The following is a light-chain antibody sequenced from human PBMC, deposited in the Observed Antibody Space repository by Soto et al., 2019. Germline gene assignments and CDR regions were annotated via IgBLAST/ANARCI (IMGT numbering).Light chain of an antibody. J-gene: IGLJ3*02. CDR3: QSYDSSLSAWV. V-gene: IGLV1-40*01. CDR1: SSNIGAGYD. Sequence: QSVLTQPPSVSGAPGQRVTISCTGSSSNIGAGYDVHWYQQLPETAPKLLMYANSNRPSGVPDRFSGSKSGTSASLAITGLQAEDEADFYCQSYDSSLSAWVFGGGTKLTVL. CDR2: ANS.